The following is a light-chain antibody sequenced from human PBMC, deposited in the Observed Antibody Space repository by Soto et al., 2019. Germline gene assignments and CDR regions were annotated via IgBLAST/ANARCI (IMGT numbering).Light chain of an antibody. Sequence: EIVLTQSPVTLSLFPGERATLPSMASQNLSRSYFAWYQHKPGQGPXXLIYGAFTRATGIPDRFSGSGSGTDFTLTISRLEPEDFAVYYCQQHETLITFGQGTRLEIK. CDR1: QNLSRSY. V-gene: IGKV3-20*01. J-gene: IGKJ5*01. CDR3: QQHETLIT. CDR2: GAF.